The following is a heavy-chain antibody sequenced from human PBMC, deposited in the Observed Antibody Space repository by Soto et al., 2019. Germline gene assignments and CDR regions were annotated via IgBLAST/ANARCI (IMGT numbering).Heavy chain of an antibody. J-gene: IGHJ3*02. V-gene: IGHV1-18*01. Sequence: GAAVKLSCKASGYTFTSYVISWVRQAPGQGLEWMGWISAYNGNTNYAQKLQGRVTMTTDTSTSTAYMELRSLRSDDTAVYYCARSVLLWFGDAPDAFDIWGQGTMVIGS. D-gene: IGHD3-10*01. CDR2: ISAYNGNT. CDR3: ARSVLLWFGDAPDAFDI. CDR1: GYTFTSYV.